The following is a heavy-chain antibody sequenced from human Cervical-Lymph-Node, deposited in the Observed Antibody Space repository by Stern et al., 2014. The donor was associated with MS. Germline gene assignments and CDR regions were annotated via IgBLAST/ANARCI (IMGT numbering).Heavy chain of an antibody. CDR2: IIAIFGAA. Sequence: VQLVESGPEVKKPGSSVKVSCKASGGTFSSHAISWVRQAPGQGLEWVGGIIAIFGAATYSQKCQGRVTITADKSTNTAYMELTSRRSDDTAVFYCARGKQWLYTTIPPFDYWGQGTLVIVSS. V-gene: IGHV1-69*06. D-gene: IGHD5-12*01. CDR1: GGTFSSHA. J-gene: IGHJ4*02. CDR3: ARGKQWLYTTIPPFDY.